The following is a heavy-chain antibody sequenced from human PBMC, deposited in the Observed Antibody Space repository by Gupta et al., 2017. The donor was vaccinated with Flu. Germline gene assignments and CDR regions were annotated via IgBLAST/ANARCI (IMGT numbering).Heavy chain of an antibody. J-gene: IGHJ4*02. CDR2: ISFDETYK. CDR3: AKDASTITSHFDS. D-gene: IGHD5-24*01. Sequence: QVQLVESGGGVVQPGRSLRLSCAASGFTFRGYGMHWVRQAPGKGLEWVALISFDETYKYYTHSVRGRFTISRDNSKNTLFLQMNSLRAEDTAVYYCAKDASTITSHFDSWGQGTLVAVSS. V-gene: IGHV3-30*18. CDR1: GFTFRGYG.